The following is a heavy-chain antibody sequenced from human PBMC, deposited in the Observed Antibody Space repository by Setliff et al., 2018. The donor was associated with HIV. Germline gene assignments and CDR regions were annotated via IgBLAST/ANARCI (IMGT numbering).Heavy chain of an antibody. D-gene: IGHD6-19*01. CDR3: ARLGTSGWYSYFDY. CDR1: GGSISNYY. Sequence: SETLSLTCTVSGGSISNYYWSWIRQPPGKGLEWIGSVYYSGSIDYNPSLKSRVTISMDTAKSQFSLKLTSVTAADTSIYHCARLGTSGWYSYFDYWGQGILVTVSS. CDR2: VYYSGSI. V-gene: IGHV4-59*05. J-gene: IGHJ4*02.